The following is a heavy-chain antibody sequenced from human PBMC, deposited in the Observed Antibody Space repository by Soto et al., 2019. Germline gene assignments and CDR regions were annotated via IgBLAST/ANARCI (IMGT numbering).Heavy chain of an antibody. CDR1: GFTFTSSA. D-gene: IGHD3-22*01. Sequence: ASVKVSCKASGFTFTSSAVQWVRQARGQRLEWIGWIVVGSGNTNYAQKFQERVTITRDMSTSTAYMELSSLRSEDTAVYYCAADRGTVVAAPYYYYGMDVWGQGTTVTVS. J-gene: IGHJ6*02. V-gene: IGHV1-58*01. CDR2: IVVGSGNT. CDR3: AADRGTVVAAPYYYYGMDV.